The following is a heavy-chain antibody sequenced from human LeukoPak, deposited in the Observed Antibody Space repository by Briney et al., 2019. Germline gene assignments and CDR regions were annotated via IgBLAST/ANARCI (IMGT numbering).Heavy chain of an antibody. CDR1: GGSFSGYY. CDR3: ARSNIAARVFRR. Sequence: PSETLSLTCAVYGGSFSGYYWSWIRQPPGKGLELIGEINHSGSTNYNPSLKRRVTISVDTSKNQFSLKRSSVTAADTAVYYCARSNIAARVFRRWGQGTLVTVSS. CDR2: INHSGST. D-gene: IGHD6-6*01. V-gene: IGHV4-34*01. J-gene: IGHJ1*01.